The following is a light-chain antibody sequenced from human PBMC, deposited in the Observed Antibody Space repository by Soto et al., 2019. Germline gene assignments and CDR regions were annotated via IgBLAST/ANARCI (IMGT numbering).Light chain of an antibody. Sequence: ETVLTQSPGTLSLSPGARATLSCRASQSVNGDYLSWYRQKPGQAPRLLIYGASSRATGIPDRFSGSGPGTDFTLTINRLEPEDFAVYFCQQYGNSPYTFGQGTKVEIK. J-gene: IGKJ2*01. CDR3: QQYGNSPYT. V-gene: IGKV3-20*01. CDR1: QSVNGDY. CDR2: GAS.